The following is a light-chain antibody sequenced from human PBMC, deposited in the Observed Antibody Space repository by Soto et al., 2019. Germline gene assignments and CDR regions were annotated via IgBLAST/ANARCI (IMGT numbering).Light chain of an antibody. Sequence: DIQMTQSPSSLSASVGDRVTITCRASQSISTSLNWYQQKPAKAPKLLLIAASSLHSGVTSRFSGSGSGTYFTLTISSLQPDDLATDYCQQSYSTPPDTFGQGTKLEIK. CDR3: QQSYSTPPDT. J-gene: IGKJ2*01. CDR1: QSISTS. CDR2: AAS. V-gene: IGKV1-39*01.